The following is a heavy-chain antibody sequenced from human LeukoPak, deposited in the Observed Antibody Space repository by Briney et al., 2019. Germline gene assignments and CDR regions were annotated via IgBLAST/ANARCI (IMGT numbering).Heavy chain of an antibody. V-gene: IGHV1-46*03. D-gene: IGHD3-10*01. CDR2: INPSGGST. Sequence: ASVKVSCRASGYTFTSHYMHWVRQAPGQGLEWMGTINPSGGSTSYALKFQGRVTMTRDTSTSTVYMEVSSLTSEDTAVYYCARGGSTGIFDYWGQGALVTVSP. J-gene: IGHJ4*02. CDR3: ARGGSTGIFDY. CDR1: GYTFTSHY.